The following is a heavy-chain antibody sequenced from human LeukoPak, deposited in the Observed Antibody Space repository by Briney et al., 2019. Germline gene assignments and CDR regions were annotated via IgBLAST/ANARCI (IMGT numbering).Heavy chain of an antibody. D-gene: IGHD6-6*01. V-gene: IGHV3-33*01. CDR1: GFTFSSYG. Sequence: PGRSLRLSCAASGFTFSSYGMHWVRQAPGKGLEWVAVIWYDGSNKYYADSVKGRFTISRDNSKNTLYLQMNSLRAEDTAVYYCARVLGSSAPLPDYWGQGTLVTVSS. J-gene: IGHJ4*02. CDR2: IWYDGSNK. CDR3: ARVLGSSAPLPDY.